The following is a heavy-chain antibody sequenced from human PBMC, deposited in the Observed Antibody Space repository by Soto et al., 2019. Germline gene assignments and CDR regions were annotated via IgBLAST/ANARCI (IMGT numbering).Heavy chain of an antibody. V-gene: IGHV4-38-2*02. CDR2: IYHSGST. CDR3: ARDLPYYGDPTEYGKDV. J-gene: IGHJ6*02. D-gene: IGHD4-17*01. Sequence: PSETLSLTCAVSGYSISSGYYWGWIRQPPGKGLEWIGSIYHSGSTYYNPSLKSRVTISVDTSKNQFSLKLSSVTAADTAVYYCARDLPYYGDPTEYGKDVWGQGTTVTVSS. CDR1: GYSISSGYY.